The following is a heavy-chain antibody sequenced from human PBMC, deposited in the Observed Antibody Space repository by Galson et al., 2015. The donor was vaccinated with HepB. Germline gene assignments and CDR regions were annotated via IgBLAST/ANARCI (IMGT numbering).Heavy chain of an antibody. J-gene: IGHJ5*02. V-gene: IGHV2-5*02. CDR1: GFSLSTSGVG. CDR2: IYWDDDK. Sequence: PALVKPTQTLTLTCTFSGFSLSTSGVGVGWIRQPPGKALEWLALIYWDDDKRYSPSLKSRLTITKDTSKNQVVLTMTNMDPVDTATYYCAHRPRQCSGGSCYSAFNWFDPWGQGTLVTVSS. D-gene: IGHD2-15*01. CDR3: AHRPRQCSGGSCYSAFNWFDP.